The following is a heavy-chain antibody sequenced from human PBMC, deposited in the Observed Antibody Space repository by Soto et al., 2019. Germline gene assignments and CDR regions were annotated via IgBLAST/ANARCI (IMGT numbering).Heavy chain of an antibody. Sequence: PSQTLSLTCTVSGGSISSGDYYWTWIRQTPGKGLEWIAYIHTTGSPYYNLSLKSRLTISLYTSKDQFSLRLSSVTAADTAVYYCARSRHSGSYFFDYWGQGILVTVSS. J-gene: IGHJ4*02. CDR1: GGSISSGDYY. D-gene: IGHD1-26*01. CDR2: IHTTGSP. CDR3: ARSRHSGSYFFDY. V-gene: IGHV4-30-4*01.